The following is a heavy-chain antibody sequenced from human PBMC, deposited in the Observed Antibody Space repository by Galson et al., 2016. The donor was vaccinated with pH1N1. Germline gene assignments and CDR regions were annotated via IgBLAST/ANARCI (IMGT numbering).Heavy chain of an antibody. CDR3: AKTMGFGVHYPPDY. J-gene: IGHJ4*02. CDR1: GFTFEDFA. D-gene: IGHD3-10*01. CDR2: INWNSGSI. V-gene: IGHV3-9*01. Sequence: SLRLSCAASGFTFEDFAYTWVRQIPGKGLEWVSGINWNSGSIGYADSVKGRFTISRDNAKNSLYLQMNSLRAEDTALYYCAKTMGFGVHYPPDYWGQGTLVTVSS.